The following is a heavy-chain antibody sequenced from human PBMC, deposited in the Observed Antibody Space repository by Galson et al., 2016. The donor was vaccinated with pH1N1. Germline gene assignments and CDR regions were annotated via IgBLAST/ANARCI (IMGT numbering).Heavy chain of an antibody. J-gene: IGHJ4*02. D-gene: IGHD3-10*01. Sequence: LSLTCTVSGGAISTGSYYWGWVRQPAGKGLEWIGRFSISGGTNYNSSLRSRVTISFDTSKNQFSLELTSVTAADTAVYYCSPDHYFGSGIHYWGQGIQVTVS. CDR3: SPDHYFGSGIHY. CDR1: GGAISTGSYY. V-gene: IGHV4-61*02. CDR2: FSISGGT.